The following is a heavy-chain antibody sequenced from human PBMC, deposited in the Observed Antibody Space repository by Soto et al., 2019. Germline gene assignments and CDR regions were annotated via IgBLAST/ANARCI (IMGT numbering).Heavy chain of an antibody. D-gene: IGHD6-13*01. CDR2: ISSNSAYI. CDR1: GFTFRSFT. J-gene: IGHJ5*02. V-gene: IGHV3-21*01. Sequence: PGGSLRLSCAASGFTFRSFTMNWVRQAPGKGLEWVSTISSNSAYIYYTDALRGRFTISRDNAKNSLHLQMNSLRAEDTAVYSCTRDASRDSSARGWFDPWGPRTLVTVSS. CDR3: TRDASRDSSARGWFDP.